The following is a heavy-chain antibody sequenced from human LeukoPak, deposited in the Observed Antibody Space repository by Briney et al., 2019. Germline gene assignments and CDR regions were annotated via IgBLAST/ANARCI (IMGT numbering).Heavy chain of an antibody. CDR1: GFTFSSYA. Sequence: GGSLRPSWATSGFTFSSYAMSWVRQPPGKGLEWVSGISGGGGRAHYADSVKGRVTISRDNSKNTLYLQMNSLRAEDTAVYYCAKELRYCSSTRCYYSGMDVWGQGTTVTVAS. CDR3: AKELRYCSSTRCYYSGMDV. D-gene: IGHD2-2*01. J-gene: IGHJ6*02. CDR2: ISGGGGRA. V-gene: IGHV3-23*01.